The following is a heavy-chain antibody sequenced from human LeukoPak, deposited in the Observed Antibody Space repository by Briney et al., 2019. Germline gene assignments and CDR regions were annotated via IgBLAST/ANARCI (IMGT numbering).Heavy chain of an antibody. D-gene: IGHD2-2*01. CDR1: GDSINGFY. Sequence: SATLSLTCTVSGDSINGFYWSWIRQPPGKGLEWIGYIYYSGSTNYNPSLKSRVTISVDTSKNQFSLKLSSVTAADTAVYYCARHNGCSSTSCYPSHWFDPWGQGTLVTVSS. J-gene: IGHJ5*02. V-gene: IGHV4-59*08. CDR2: IYYSGST. CDR3: ARHNGCSSTSCYPSHWFDP.